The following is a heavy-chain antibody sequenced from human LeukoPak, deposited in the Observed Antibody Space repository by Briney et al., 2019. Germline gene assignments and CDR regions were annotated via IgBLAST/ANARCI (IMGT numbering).Heavy chain of an antibody. CDR1: GCSISSYY. CDR3: ARDSGTKPFDY. J-gene: IGHJ4*02. D-gene: IGHD6-13*01. V-gene: IGHV4-4*07. Sequence: PSETLSLTCTVSGCSISSYYWSWVRQPAGKGLEWVGRIYTSGSTNYNPSLKSRVTMSVDTSKNQFSLKLSSVTAADTAVYYCARDSGTKPFDYWGQGTLVTVSS. CDR2: IYTSGST.